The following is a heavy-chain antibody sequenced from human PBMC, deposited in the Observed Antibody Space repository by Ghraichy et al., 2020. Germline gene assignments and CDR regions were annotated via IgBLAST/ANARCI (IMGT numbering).Heavy chain of an antibody. CDR1: GGSISSYY. D-gene: IGHD3-22*01. CDR3: ARHGRDHGDSYHDF. Sequence: SETRSLTCTVSGGSISSYYWSWIRQPPGKGLEWIGYIHYRENTKYNPSLTGRVTISIDTSNNQFSLKLSSVTAADTALYYCARHGRDHGDSYHDFWGQGTLVTVST. V-gene: IGHV4-59*08. J-gene: IGHJ4*02. CDR2: IHYRENT.